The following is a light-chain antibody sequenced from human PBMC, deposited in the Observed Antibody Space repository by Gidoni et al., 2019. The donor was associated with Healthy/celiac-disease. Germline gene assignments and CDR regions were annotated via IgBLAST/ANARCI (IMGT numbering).Light chain of an antibody. CDR1: QSVSRSY. CDR2: GAS. Sequence: ETGLTQSPGTGSVSPGERATLSCRASQSVSRSYLAWYQQKPVQAPRLLIYGASSRATGIPDRFSGSGSGTDFTLTISRLEPEDFAVYYCQQYGSSTWTFGQGTKVELQ. J-gene: IGKJ1*01. V-gene: IGKV3-20*01. CDR3: QQYGSSTWT.